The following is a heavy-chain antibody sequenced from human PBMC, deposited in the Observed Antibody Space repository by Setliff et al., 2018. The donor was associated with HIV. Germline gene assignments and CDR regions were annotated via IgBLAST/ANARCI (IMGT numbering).Heavy chain of an antibody. J-gene: IGHJ4*02. CDR3: ARGPSLQTTLFDY. CDR1: GGSVSSYH. V-gene: IGHV4-59*02. Sequence: SETLSLTCTVSGGSVSSYHWTWIRQPPGKGLEWIGYLYYSGSTYYNPSLKSRVTISVDTSKNQFSLKLTSVTAADTAVYYCARGPSLQTTLFDYWGQGTLVTVSS. CDR2: LYYSGST.